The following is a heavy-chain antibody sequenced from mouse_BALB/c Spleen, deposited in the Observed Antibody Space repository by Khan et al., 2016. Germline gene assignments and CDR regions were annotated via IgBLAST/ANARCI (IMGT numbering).Heavy chain of an antibody. CDR2: IDPENGDT. J-gene: IGHJ4*01. CDR3: NAGWLGRDYYAMDY. CDR1: GFNIKDYY. V-gene: IGHV14-4*02. Sequence: VQLQQSGAELVRSGASVKLSCTTSGFNIKDYYIHWVKQRPEQGLEWIGWIDPENGDTEYAPKFQGKATMTADTSSNTAYLQLSSLTSEDTAVYYCNAGWLGRDYYAMDYGGQGTSVTVSS. D-gene: IGHD4-1*01.